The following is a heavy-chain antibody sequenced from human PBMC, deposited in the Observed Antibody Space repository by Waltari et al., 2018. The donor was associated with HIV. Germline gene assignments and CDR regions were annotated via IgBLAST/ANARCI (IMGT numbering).Heavy chain of an antibody. V-gene: IGHV3-23*01. CDR2: ISGSGGST. Sequence: EVQLLESGGGLVQPGGSLRLSCAASGFTFSSYAMSWVRQAPGKGREWVSAISGSGGSTYYADAVKGWFTISRDNSKNTLYLQMNILRAEDTAVYYCAKGCGSGYYYYGMDVWGQGTTVTVSS. J-gene: IGHJ6*02. D-gene: IGHD2-21*01. CDR3: AKGCGSGYYYYGMDV. CDR1: GFTFSSYA.